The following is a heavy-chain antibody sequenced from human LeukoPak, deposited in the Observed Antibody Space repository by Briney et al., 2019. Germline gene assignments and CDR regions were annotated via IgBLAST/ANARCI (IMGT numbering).Heavy chain of an antibody. CDR2: IRYDGSNK. CDR3: AKERYYDFWSGYYDY. D-gene: IGHD3-3*01. J-gene: IGHJ4*02. Sequence: PGGSLRLSCAASGFTFSSYGMHWVRQAPGKGLEWVAFIRYDGSNKYYADSVKGRFTISRDNSKNTLYLQMNSLRAEDTAVYYCAKERYYDFWSGYYDYWGQGTLVTVSS. CDR1: GFTFSSYG. V-gene: IGHV3-30*02.